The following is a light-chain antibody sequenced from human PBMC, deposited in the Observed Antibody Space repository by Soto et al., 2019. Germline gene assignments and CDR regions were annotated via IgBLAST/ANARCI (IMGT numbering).Light chain of an antibody. CDR3: QSYDSSLSGLV. CDR1: SSNIGAGYD. CDR2: GNS. Sequence: QSVLTQPPSVSGAPGQRVTISCTGSSSNIGAGYDVHWYQQRPGTAPKLLIYGNSNRPSGVPDRFSGYKSGTSASLAITGLQAEDEADYYCQSYDSSLSGLVFGGGTKLTVL. J-gene: IGLJ2*01. V-gene: IGLV1-40*01.